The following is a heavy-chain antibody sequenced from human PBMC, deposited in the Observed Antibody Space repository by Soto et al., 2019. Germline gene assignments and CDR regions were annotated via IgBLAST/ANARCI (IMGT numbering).Heavy chain of an antibody. Sequence: GGSLILSCTGSGFTFGNYGMHWVRQAPGKGLEWVASTSYDGNNKYYADSLKGRFTISRDNSKKMVYLQMTSLGPEDTAVYYCAKGGGSARDFDYWGQGALVTVSS. CDR3: AKGGGSARDFDY. D-gene: IGHD1-26*01. CDR1: GFTFGNYG. CDR2: TSYDGNNK. V-gene: IGHV3-30*18. J-gene: IGHJ4*02.